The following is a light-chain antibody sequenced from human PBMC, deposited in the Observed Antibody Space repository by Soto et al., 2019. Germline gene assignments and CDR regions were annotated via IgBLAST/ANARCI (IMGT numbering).Light chain of an antibody. Sequence: EIVMTQSPATLSVSPGERAILSCRASPSVSTNLGWYQQKPGQAPRLLIFGASTRATGIPARFSGSGSGTEFTLTISSLQSDDSAVYYCQQYNNWPPFTFGQGTRLEIK. CDR3: QQYNNWPPFT. CDR2: GAS. CDR1: PSVSTN. J-gene: IGKJ5*01. V-gene: IGKV3-15*01.